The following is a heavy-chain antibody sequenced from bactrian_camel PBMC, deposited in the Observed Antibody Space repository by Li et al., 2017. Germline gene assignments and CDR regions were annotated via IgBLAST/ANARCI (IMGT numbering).Heavy chain of an antibody. Sequence: VQLVESGGDLVQPGGSLRLSCAASGFVFSTAIMTWVRQAPGKGLEWVSVIDDGARTTLYAESVKDRFTISRDDAKHTLYLQMNSLKPGDTAVYYCAADGGVSDYVPRPFAYWGQGTQVTVS. J-gene: IGHJ6*01. V-gene: IGHV3S31*01. CDR3: AADGGVSDYVPRPFAY. D-gene: IGHD4*01. CDR2: IDDGARTT. CDR1: GFVFSTAI.